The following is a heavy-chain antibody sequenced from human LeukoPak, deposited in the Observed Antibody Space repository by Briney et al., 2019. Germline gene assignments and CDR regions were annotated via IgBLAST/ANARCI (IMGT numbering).Heavy chain of an antibody. CDR3: ARARLWFGELRY. CDR2: INHSGST. D-gene: IGHD3-10*01. V-gene: IGHV4-34*01. CDR1: GGSFSDYY. Sequence: SETLSLTCAVYGGSFSDYYWSWIRQSPGKGLEWIGEINHSGSTYYNPSLKSRVTISVDTSKNQFSLKLSSVTAADTAVYYCARARLWFGELRYWGQGTLVTVSS. J-gene: IGHJ4*02.